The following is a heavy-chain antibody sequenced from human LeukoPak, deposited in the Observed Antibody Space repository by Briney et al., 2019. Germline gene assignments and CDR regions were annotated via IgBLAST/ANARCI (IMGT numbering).Heavy chain of an antibody. Sequence: GGSLRLSCAASGFTFSNAWMSWVRQAPGKGLEWVGRIKSKTDGGTTDYAAPVKGRFTISRDDSKNTLYLHMNSLKTEDTAVYYCTTDTYSGSSHGGYWGQGTLVTVSS. CDR3: TTDTYSGSSHGGY. V-gene: IGHV3-15*01. J-gene: IGHJ4*02. CDR1: GFTFSNAW. D-gene: IGHD1-26*01. CDR2: IKSKTDGGTT.